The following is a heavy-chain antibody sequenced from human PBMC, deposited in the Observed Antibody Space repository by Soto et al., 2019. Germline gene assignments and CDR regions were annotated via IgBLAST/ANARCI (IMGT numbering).Heavy chain of an antibody. D-gene: IGHD3-22*01. CDR2: ISGNSADT. CDR3: ATGGYYDPSGPSALDYFDY. J-gene: IGHJ4*02. V-gene: IGHV1-18*01. CDR1: GYTFSSYA. Sequence: QVQLVQSGAEVKKPGASVKVSCKASGYTFSSYAITWVRQAPGQGLEWMGWISGNSADTKYAQKLQGRVTMSTDTSTSTAHMELMSLTSDDTTVYYCATGGYYDPSGPSALDYFDYWGQGTLLTVSS.